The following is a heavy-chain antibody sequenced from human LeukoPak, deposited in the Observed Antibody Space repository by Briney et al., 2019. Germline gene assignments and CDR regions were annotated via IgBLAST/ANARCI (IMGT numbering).Heavy chain of an antibody. CDR3: VRDFTYDFWSGYDY. Sequence: SETLSLTCTVSGGSISSYYWSWIRQPPGKGLEWIGYIYYSGSTNYNPSLKSRVTISVDTSKNQFSLKLTSVTAADTAVYYCVRDFTYDFWSGYDYWGQGTLVTVSS. CDR1: GGSISSYY. CDR2: IYYSGST. J-gene: IGHJ4*02. D-gene: IGHD3-3*01. V-gene: IGHV4-59*01.